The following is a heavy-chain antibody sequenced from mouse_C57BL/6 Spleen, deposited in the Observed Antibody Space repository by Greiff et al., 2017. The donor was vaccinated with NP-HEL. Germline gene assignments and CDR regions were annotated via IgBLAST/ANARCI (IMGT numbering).Heavy chain of an antibody. CDR1: GFSLTSYG. CDR3: ARHDSNYDAMDY. Sequence: VKLVESGPGLVAPPQSLSITCTVSGFSLTSYGVHWVRQPPGKGLEWLVVIWSDGSTTYNSALKSRLSISKDNSKSQVFLKMNSLQTDDTAMYYCARHDSNYDAMDYWGQGTSVTVSS. CDR2: IWSDGST. J-gene: IGHJ4*01. V-gene: IGHV2-6-1*01. D-gene: IGHD2-5*01.